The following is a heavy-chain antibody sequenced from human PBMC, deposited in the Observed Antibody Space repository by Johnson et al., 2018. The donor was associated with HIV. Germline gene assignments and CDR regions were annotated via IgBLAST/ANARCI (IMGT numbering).Heavy chain of an antibody. CDR1: GFTFSQYA. Sequence: VQLVESGGGLVQPGESLRLSCVASGFTFSQYAMHWVRQAPGKGLAWVSAIGVAGDTDYPGSVRGRFTISRENPKNSFYLQMNDLRVGDTAVFYCARRRQGSASYSDPFDIWGQGTMVTVSS. D-gene: IGHD2-15*01. CDR2: IGVAGDT. CDR3: ARRRQGSASYSDPFDI. J-gene: IGHJ3*02. V-gene: IGHV3-13*01.